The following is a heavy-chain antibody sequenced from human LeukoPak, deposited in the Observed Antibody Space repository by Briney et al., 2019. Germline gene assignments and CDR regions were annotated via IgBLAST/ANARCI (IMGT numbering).Heavy chain of an antibody. CDR2: ISGSGGST. Sequence: GGSLRLSCAASGFTFSSYAMSWVRQAPGKGLEWVSAISGSGGSTCYADSVKGRFTISRDNSKNTLYLQMNSLRAEDTAVYYCAKGRIAAARTDYYGMDVWGQGTTVTVSS. CDR1: GFTFSSYA. D-gene: IGHD6-13*01. CDR3: AKGRIAAARTDYYGMDV. J-gene: IGHJ6*02. V-gene: IGHV3-23*01.